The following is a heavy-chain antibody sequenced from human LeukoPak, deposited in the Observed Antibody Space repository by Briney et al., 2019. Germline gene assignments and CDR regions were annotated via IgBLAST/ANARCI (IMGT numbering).Heavy chain of an antibody. Sequence: GGSLRLSCAASGFTFSSYAMSWVRQAPGKGLEWVSAISGSGGSTYYADSVKGRFTISRDNSKNTLYLQMNSLRAEDTAVYYCARVALRPIDYSNPEFDPWGQGTLVTVSS. J-gene: IGHJ5*02. CDR1: GFTFSSYA. V-gene: IGHV3-23*01. CDR2: ISGSGGST. D-gene: IGHD4-11*01. CDR3: ARVALRPIDYSNPEFDP.